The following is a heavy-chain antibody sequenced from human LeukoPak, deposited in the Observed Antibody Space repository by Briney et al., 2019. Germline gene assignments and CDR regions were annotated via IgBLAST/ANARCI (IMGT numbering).Heavy chain of an antibody. Sequence: SETQSLTCDVSGSSVNSDQYWGWMRHSPGAGLEWIGSVHQTGSPYYNPSLGSRVSLSIDSTKNSFSLRLTSVTAADTAVYYCAMLRLGELSLLANAYDIWGQGTMVIVSS. V-gene: IGHV4-38-2*01. CDR3: AMLRLGELSLLANAYDI. CDR1: GSSVNSDQY. CDR2: VHQTGSP. J-gene: IGHJ3*02. D-gene: IGHD3-16*02.